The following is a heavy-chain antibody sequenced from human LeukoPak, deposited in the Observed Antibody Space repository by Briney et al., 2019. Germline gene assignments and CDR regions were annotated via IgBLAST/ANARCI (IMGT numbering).Heavy chain of an antibody. Sequence: GGSLRLSCAASGLTFSNYAMSWVRQAPVKELEWVSAISESGTGTYYADSVKGRFTISRDNSKNTLSLQMNSLRAEDTAVYYCAKDIAQGYTSGSIEQDYWGQGTLVTVSS. CDR1: GLTFSNYA. J-gene: IGHJ4*02. CDR3: AKDIAQGYTSGSIEQDY. V-gene: IGHV3-23*01. CDR2: ISESGTGT. D-gene: IGHD5-18*01.